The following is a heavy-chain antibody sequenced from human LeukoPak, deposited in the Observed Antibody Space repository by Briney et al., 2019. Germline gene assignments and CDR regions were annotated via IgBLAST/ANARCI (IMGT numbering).Heavy chain of an antibody. D-gene: IGHD3-22*01. CDR1: GYTFTSYG. CDR3: ARQSISGSSLSYFDY. Sequence: GASVKVSCKASGYTFTSYGISWVRQAPGQGLEWMGWISAYNGNTNYAQKLQGRVTMTTDTSTSTAYMELRSLRSDDTAVYYCARQSISGSSLSYFDYWGQGTLVNVSS. CDR2: ISAYNGNT. V-gene: IGHV1-18*01. J-gene: IGHJ4*02.